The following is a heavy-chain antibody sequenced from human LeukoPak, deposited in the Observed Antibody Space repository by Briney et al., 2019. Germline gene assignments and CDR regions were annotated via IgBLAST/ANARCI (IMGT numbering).Heavy chain of an antibody. CDR3: AKDLTYYDFWSGSPGGDY. V-gene: IGHV3-30*02. Sequence: GGSLRLSCAASGFTFSSYGMHWVRQAPGKGLEWVAFIRYDGSNKYYADSVKGRSTISRDNSKNTLYLQMNSLRAEDTAVYYCAKDLTYYDFWSGSPGGDYWGQGTLVTVSS. CDR1: GFTFSSYG. J-gene: IGHJ4*02. CDR2: IRYDGSNK. D-gene: IGHD3-3*01.